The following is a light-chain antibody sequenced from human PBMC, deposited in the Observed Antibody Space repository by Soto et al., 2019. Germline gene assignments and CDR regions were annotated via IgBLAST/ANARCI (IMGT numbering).Light chain of an antibody. Sequence: EILMTQSPATLSVSPGERATLSCRASQSVSSNLAWYQQKPGQAPRLLIYGASTRATGIPARFSGSGSGTEFTLTISRLQSEDFAVYYCQKYNKWPPWTFGQGTKVDIK. J-gene: IGKJ1*01. CDR2: GAS. V-gene: IGKV3-15*01. CDR1: QSVSSN. CDR3: QKYNKWPPWT.